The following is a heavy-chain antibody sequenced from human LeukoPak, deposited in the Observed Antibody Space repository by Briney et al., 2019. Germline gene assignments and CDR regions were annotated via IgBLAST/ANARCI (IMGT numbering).Heavy chain of an antibody. J-gene: IGHJ3*02. CDR3: ARVGATGAFDI. V-gene: IGHV4-59*01. CDR2: IYYGGST. CDR1: GGSISSYY. Sequence: PSEILSVTCTVSGGSISSYYWSWIRQPPGKGLEWIGYIYYGGSTNYNPSLKSRVTISVDTSKNQFSLKLSSVTAAGTAVYYCARVGATGAFDIWGQGTMVTVSS. D-gene: IGHD1-26*01.